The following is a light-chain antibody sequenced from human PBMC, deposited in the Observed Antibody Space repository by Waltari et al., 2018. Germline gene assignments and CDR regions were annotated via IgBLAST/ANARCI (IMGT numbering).Light chain of an antibody. CDR3: AAWDNSLNGLYV. Sequence: QSVLTQPPSASGPPGQRITLSCSGSNSNSGSNVVDWYQQLPGTAPKPVIPSNDQRPSGVPDLFAGSKAGSSASLAISGLQSEDEADYHCAAWDNSLNGLYVFGTGTKVTVL. V-gene: IGLV1-44*01. CDR2: SND. CDR1: NSNSGSNV. J-gene: IGLJ1*01.